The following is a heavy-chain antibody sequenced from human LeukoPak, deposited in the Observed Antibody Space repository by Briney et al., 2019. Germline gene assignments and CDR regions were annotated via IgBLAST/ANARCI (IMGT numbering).Heavy chain of an antibody. J-gene: IGHJ4*02. CDR2: IYYSGST. Sequence: SETLSLTCTVSGGSISSGDYYWSWIRQPPGKGLEWIGYIYYSGSTYCNPSLKSRVTISVDTSKNQFSLKLSSVTAADTAVYYCARVRQVRGVITDHDYWGQGTLVTVSS. CDR1: GGSISSGDYY. D-gene: IGHD3-10*01. CDR3: ARVRQVRGVITDHDY. V-gene: IGHV4-30-4*01.